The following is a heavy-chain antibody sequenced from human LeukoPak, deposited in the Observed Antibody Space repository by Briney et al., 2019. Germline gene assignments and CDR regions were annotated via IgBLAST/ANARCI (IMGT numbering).Heavy chain of an antibody. V-gene: IGHV3-30*18. CDR2: ISYDGSNK. CDR3: AKDHSSRGTGAFDI. D-gene: IGHD6-13*01. J-gene: IGHJ3*02. CDR1: GFNVSTNY. Sequence: GGSLRLSCEASGFNVSTNYMTWVRQAPGKGLEWVAVISYDGSNKYYADSVKGRFTISRDNSKNTLYLQMNSLRAEDTAVYYCAKDHSSRGTGAFDIWGQGTMVTVSS.